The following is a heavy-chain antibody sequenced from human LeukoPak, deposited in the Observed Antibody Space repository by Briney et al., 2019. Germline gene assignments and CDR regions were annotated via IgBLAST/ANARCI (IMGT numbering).Heavy chain of an antibody. J-gene: IGHJ4*02. CDR3: ARDVRLEGMITFGGVIDPAFGY. Sequence: ASVKVSCKASGYTFTNYAISWVRQAPGQGLEWMGWISTYNGNTYYAQKLQGRVTMTTDTSTSKAYMELRSLRSDDTAVYYCARDVRLEGMITFGGVIDPAFGYWGQGTLVTVSS. D-gene: IGHD3-16*02. CDR1: GYTFTNYA. V-gene: IGHV1-18*01. CDR2: ISTYNGNT.